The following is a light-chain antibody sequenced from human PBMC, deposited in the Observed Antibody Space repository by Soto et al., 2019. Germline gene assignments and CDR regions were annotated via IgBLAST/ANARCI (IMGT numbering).Light chain of an antibody. V-gene: IGLV2-14*03. CDR1: NSDVGAYSY. J-gene: IGLJ1*01. CDR3: SSYTFSRTLYV. Sequence: QSVLTQPASVSGSPGQSITISCTGTNSDVGAYSYVSWYQQYPGKAPKLLIYDVGARPSGISDRFSGSKSGNTASLTISGLQAEDEADYYCSSYTFSRTLYVFGTGTKVTVL. CDR2: DVG.